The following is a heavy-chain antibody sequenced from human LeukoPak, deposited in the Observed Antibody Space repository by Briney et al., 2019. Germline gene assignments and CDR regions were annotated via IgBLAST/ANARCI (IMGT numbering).Heavy chain of an antibody. J-gene: IGHJ4*02. D-gene: IGHD4-11*01. CDR1: GFTFSTYW. V-gene: IGHV3-7*01. CDR2: IKQDGSEK. CDR3: ARDRHDYTHYLDY. Sequence: PGGSLRVSCAASGFTFSTYWMSWVRQAPGKGLEWVANIKQDGSEKYYVDSVKGRFTISRDNAKNSLYVQMNSLRAEDTAVYYCARDRHDYTHYLDYWGQGTLVTVSS.